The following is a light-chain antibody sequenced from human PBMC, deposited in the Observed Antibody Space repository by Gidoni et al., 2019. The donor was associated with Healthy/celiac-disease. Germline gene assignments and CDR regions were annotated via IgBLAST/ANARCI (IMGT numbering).Light chain of an antibody. CDR2: AAS. CDR3: QQSYSTTWT. CDR1: QSISSY. Sequence: DIQMTQSPSSLSASVGDRVTITCRASQSISSYLNWYQQKPGKAPKCLTYAASSLQSGVPSRFSGSGSGTDFTLTISSLQPEDFATYYCQQSYSTTWTFGQGTKVEIK. V-gene: IGKV1-39*01. J-gene: IGKJ1*01.